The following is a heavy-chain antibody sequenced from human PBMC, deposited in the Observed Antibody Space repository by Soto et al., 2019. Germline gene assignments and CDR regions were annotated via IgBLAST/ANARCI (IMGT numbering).Heavy chain of an antibody. CDR1: GFAFQTYT. V-gene: IGHV3-21*01. Sequence: EGQLVESGGGLVKPGGSLKLSCAASGFAFQTYTMEWLRQPPGKGLEWVSSITISGNYIYYADSVKGRFTISRDNGRNSVYLQMNSLRAADTAVYYCSKVGVLRTNFRWFDLWGQGTQVTVSS. D-gene: IGHD2-8*01. J-gene: IGHJ5*02. CDR2: ITISGNYI. CDR3: SKVGVLRTNFRWFDL.